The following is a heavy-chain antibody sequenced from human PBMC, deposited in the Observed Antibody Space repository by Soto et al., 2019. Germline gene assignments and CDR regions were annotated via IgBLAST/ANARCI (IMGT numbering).Heavy chain of an antibody. CDR3: ARDSGSSHAEYFQH. CDR1: GFTFSDYY. D-gene: IGHD1-26*01. CDR2: ISSSSSYT. Sequence: GGSLRLSCAASGFTFSDYYMSWIRQAPGKGLEWVSYISSSSSYTNYADSVKGRFTISRDNAKNSLYLQMNSLRAEDTAVYYCARDSGSSHAEYFQHWGQGTLVTVSS. J-gene: IGHJ1*01. V-gene: IGHV3-11*06.